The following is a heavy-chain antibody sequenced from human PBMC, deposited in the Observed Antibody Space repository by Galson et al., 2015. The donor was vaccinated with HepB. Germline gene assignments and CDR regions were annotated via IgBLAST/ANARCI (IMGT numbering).Heavy chain of an antibody. V-gene: IGHV3-23*01. CDR2: ISGSGGST. D-gene: IGHD2-2*01. CDR3: AKNKGYCSSTSCFYYYYMDV. J-gene: IGHJ6*03. CDR1: GFTFSSYA. Sequence: SLRLSCAASGFTFSSYAMSWVRQAPGKGLEWVSAISGSGGSTYYADSVKGRFTISRDNSKNTLYLQMNSLRAEDTAVYYCAKNKGYCSSTSCFYYYYMDVWGKGTTVTVSS.